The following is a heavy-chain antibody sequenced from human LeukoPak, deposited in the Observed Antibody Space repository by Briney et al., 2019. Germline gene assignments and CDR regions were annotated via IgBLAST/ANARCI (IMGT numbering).Heavy chain of an antibody. V-gene: IGHV4-59*01. J-gene: IGHJ4*02. CDR2: IYYSGST. CDR1: GGSISSYY. D-gene: IGHD2/OR15-2a*01. CDR3: ARDKSTQGSFDY. Sequence: SETLSLTRTVSGGSISSYYWSWIRQPPGKGLEWIGYIYYSGSTNYNPSLKSRVTISVDTSKNQFSLKLSSVTAADTAVYYCARDKSTQGSFDYWGQGTLVTVSS.